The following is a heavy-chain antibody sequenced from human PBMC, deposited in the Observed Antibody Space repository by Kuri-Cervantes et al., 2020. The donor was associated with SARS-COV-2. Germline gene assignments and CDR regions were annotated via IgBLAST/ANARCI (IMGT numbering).Heavy chain of an antibody. D-gene: IGHD5-18*01. CDR1: GFTFGDYA. CDR2: IRSKAYGGTT. J-gene: IGHJ4*02. V-gene: IGHV3-49*04. Sequence: SLRPSCTASGFTFGDYAMSWVRQAPGKGLEWVGFIRSKAYGGTTEYAASVKGRFTISRDDSKSIAYLQMNSLKTEDTAVYYCARDQGYSYGYGYWGQGTLVTVSS. CDR3: ARDQGYSYGYGY.